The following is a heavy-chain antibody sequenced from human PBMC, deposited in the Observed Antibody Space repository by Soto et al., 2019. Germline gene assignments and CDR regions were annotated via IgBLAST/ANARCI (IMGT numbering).Heavy chain of an antibody. D-gene: IGHD7-27*01. CDR1: GYTFSTYH. V-gene: IGHV1-46*01. CDR2: IKSSGDIT. J-gene: IGHJ4*02. CDR3: AREPPNTSLFDC. Sequence: GASVKVSCETSGYTFSTYHMHWVRLAPGQGLEWVGIIKSSGDITLYAQKFQGRVTMSKDTSTSTVYMEVSSLRSEDTAVYYCAREPPNTSLFDCWGQGTQVTVSS.